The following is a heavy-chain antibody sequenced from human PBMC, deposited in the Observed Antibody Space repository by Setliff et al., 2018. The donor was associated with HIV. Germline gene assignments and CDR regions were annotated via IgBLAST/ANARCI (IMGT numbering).Heavy chain of an antibody. V-gene: IGHV1-18*01. CDR3: ARDPSSGIYYDSSGQYFQN. J-gene: IGHJ1*01. Sequence: ASVKVSCKASGHTFTSYGISWVRQAPGQGLEWMGWISAYNGNTNYAQKLQGRVSMTIDTSTSTAYMGLRSLRPDDTAVYFCARDPSSGIYYDSSGQYFQNWGQGTLVTVSS. CDR2: ISAYNGNT. D-gene: IGHD3-22*01. CDR1: GHTFTSYG.